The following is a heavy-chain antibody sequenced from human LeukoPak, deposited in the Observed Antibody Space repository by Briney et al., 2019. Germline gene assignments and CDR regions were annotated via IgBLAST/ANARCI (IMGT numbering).Heavy chain of an antibody. J-gene: IGHJ3*02. D-gene: IGHD3-22*01. CDR3: ARDAYYYDSSGYGGDAFDI. Sequence: PSETLSLTCTVSGGSISSYYWSWIRQPPGKGLEWIGYIYYSGSTSYNPSLKSRVTISVDTSKNQFSLKLSSVTAADTAVYYCARDAYYYDSSGYGGDAFDIWGQGTMVTVSS. CDR2: IYYSGST. CDR1: GGSISSYY. V-gene: IGHV4-59*01.